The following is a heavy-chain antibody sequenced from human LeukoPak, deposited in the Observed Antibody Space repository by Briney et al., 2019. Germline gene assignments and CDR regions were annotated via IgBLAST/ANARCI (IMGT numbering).Heavy chain of an antibody. CDR2: IIPILGIA. Sequence: ASVKVSCKASGGTFSSYAISWVRQAPGQGLEWMGRIIPILGIANYAQKFQGRVTITADKSTSTAYMELSSLRSEDTAVYYCAREKDGDYDFDYWGQGNLVTVSS. V-gene: IGHV1-69*04. J-gene: IGHJ4*02. D-gene: IGHD4-17*01. CDR1: GGTFSSYA. CDR3: AREKDGDYDFDY.